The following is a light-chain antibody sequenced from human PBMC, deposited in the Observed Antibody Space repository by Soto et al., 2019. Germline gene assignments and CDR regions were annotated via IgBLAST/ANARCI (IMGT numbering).Light chain of an antibody. Sequence: EIVLTQSPGSVSLSPGERVSLSCRASQTVSSSHLAWYQQKPGQAPRLLIYATSSRATGIPDRFSGSGCGTDFTLTISRLEPDDCGVYFCQQYVNSPLTFGEGSKVEIK. CDR2: ATS. V-gene: IGKV3-20*01. CDR1: QTVSSSH. CDR3: QQYVNSPLT. J-gene: IGKJ4*01.